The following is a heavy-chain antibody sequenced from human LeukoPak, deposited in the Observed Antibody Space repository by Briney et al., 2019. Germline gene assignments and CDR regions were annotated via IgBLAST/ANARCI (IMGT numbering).Heavy chain of an antibody. CDR2: INHSGST. V-gene: IGHV4-34*01. J-gene: IGHJ4*02. CDR1: GGSFSGYY. Sequence: PSETLSLTCAVYGGSFSGYYWSWIRQPPGKGLEWIGEINHSGSTNYNPSLKSRVTISVDTSKNQFSLKLTSVTAADTAVYYCARSRVRGVITRLFDYWGQGTLVTVSS. CDR3: ARSRVRGVITRLFDY. D-gene: IGHD3-10*01.